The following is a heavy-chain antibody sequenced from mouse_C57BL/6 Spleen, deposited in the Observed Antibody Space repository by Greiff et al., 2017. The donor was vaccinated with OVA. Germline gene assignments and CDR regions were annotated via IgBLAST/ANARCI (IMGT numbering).Heavy chain of an antibody. CDR2: IDPSDSYT. CDR1: GYTFTSYW. D-gene: IGHD1-1*01. J-gene: IGHJ1*03. V-gene: IGHV1-50*01. Sequence: QVQLQQPGAELVKPGASVKLSCKASGYTFTSYWMQWVKQRPGQGLEWIGEIDPSDSYTNYNQKFKGKATLTVDTSSSTAYMQLSSLTSEDSAVYYWAIYYGSSYWYFDVWGTGTTVTVSS. CDR3: AIYYGSSYWYFDV.